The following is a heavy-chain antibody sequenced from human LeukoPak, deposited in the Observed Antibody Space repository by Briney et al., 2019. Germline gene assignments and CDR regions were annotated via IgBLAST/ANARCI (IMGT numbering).Heavy chain of an antibody. Sequence: ASVKVSCKASGGTFSSYAISWVRQAPGQGLEWMGGIIPIFGTANYAQKFQGRVTTTTDESTSTAYMELSSLRSEDTAVYYCARGPELERFDYWGQEPWSPSPQ. V-gene: IGHV1-69*05. CDR3: ARGPELERFDY. J-gene: IGHJ4*01. CDR2: IIPIFGTA. CDR1: GGTFSSYA. D-gene: IGHD1-1*01.